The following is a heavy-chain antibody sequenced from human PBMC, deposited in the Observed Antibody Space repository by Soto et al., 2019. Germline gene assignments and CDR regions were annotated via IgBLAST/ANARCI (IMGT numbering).Heavy chain of an antibody. CDR3: AKEGGPYCTSTNCRLNYDY. CDR2: ISGGGGST. Sequence: HPGGSLRLSCVASGFTFSSYAMSWVRQAPGKGLEWVSAISGGGGSTYYADSVKGRFTISRDNSKNTLYLQMNGLRAEDTAVYYCAKEGGPYCTSTNCRLNYDYWGQGTLVTVSS. CDR1: GFTFSSYA. D-gene: IGHD2-2*01. J-gene: IGHJ4*02. V-gene: IGHV3-23*01.